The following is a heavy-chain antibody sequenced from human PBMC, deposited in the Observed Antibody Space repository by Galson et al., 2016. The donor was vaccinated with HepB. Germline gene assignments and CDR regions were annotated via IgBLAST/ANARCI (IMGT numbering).Heavy chain of an antibody. J-gene: IGHJ4*02. CDR2: IFYDGSYK. CDR3: ARASGSYYTPPDF. CDR1: AFTFSSYG. Sequence: SLRLSCAGSAFTFSSYGMHWVRQAPGKGLEWVAVIFYDGSYKYYADSVKGRFTISRDNSKNTVFLQMNSLRLEDTAVYYCARASGSYYTPPDFWGQGSLVTVSS. V-gene: IGHV3-30*03. D-gene: IGHD3-10*01.